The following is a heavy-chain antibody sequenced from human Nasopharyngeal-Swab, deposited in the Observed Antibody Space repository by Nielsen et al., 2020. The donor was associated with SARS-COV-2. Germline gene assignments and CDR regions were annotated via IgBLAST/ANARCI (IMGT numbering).Heavy chain of an antibody. CDR1: GFIFSSYW. D-gene: IGHD7-27*01. V-gene: IGHV3-7*03. J-gene: IGHJ4*02. CDR2: IKQDGSEK. CDR3: ARDALTGGVDY. Sequence: LKISGEASGFIFSSYWMSWVRQAPGKGLEWVANIKQDGSEKNYVDSVKGRFSISRDTTKNSLYLQMNSLRAEDTAVYYCARDALTGGVDYWGQGTLVTVSS.